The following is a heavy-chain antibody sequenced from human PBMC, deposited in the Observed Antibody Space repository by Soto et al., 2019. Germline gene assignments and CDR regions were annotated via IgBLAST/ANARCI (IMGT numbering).Heavy chain of an antibody. D-gene: IGHD6-13*01. CDR1: GGTFSSYA. CDR2: IIPIFGTA. CDR3: AREGSLDSSSLYHAFDI. J-gene: IGHJ3*02. Sequence: SGKGSCKASGGTFSSYAISWVRQAPGQGLEWMGGIIPIFGTANYAQKFQGRVTITADESTSTAYMELSSLRSEDTAVYYCAREGSLDSSSLYHAFDICGQGPMVPAS. V-gene: IGHV1-69*13.